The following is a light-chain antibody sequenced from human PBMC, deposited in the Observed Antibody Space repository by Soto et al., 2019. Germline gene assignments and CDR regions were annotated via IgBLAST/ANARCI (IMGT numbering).Light chain of an antibody. CDR1: QSISTY. V-gene: IGKV1-6*01. CDR2: DAS. Sequence: IQMTQSPSSLSASVGNRVTITCRASQSISTYLNWYQKKPGKAPNLLIYDASRLQSGVPSRFSGSGGGTDFTLTISSLQPEDFATYYCLQDYIYPWTFGQGTKVDIK. J-gene: IGKJ1*01. CDR3: LQDYIYPWT.